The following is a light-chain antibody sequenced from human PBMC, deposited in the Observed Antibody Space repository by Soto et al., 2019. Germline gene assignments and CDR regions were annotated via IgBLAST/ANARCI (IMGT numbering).Light chain of an antibody. CDR3: SSYACSNNLV. V-gene: IGLV2-8*01. CDR2: EVS. Sequence: QSALTQPPSASGSPGQSVTISCTGTSSDVGLYNYVSWYQQHPGKAPKVIIFEVSQRPSGVPYRFSGSKSGNTASLTVSGLQAEDEADYYCSSYACSNNLVFGGGTKLTVL. J-gene: IGLJ2*01. CDR1: SSDVGLYNY.